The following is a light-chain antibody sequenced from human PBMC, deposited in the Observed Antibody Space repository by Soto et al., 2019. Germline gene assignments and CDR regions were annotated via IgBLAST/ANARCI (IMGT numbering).Light chain of an antibody. Sequence: EVVLTQSPDTLSLPPGERATLSCRASQSVSNNYLAWYQQKPGQAPRLLIYGASNRATGIPDRLSGSGSGTDFTLTISRLEPEDFAVYYCHQYGTSPWTFGQGTKVDIK. J-gene: IGKJ1*01. V-gene: IGKV3-20*01. CDR3: HQYGTSPWT. CDR1: QSVSNNY. CDR2: GAS.